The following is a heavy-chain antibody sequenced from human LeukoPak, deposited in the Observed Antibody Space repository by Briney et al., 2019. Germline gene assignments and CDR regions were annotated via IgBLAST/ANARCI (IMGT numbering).Heavy chain of an antibody. J-gene: IGHJ4*02. CDR3: AKGKEYYDSSGYYTTDLEY. D-gene: IGHD3-22*01. V-gene: IGHV3-23*01. CDR2: ISGSGGST. Sequence: GGSLRLSCAASGFTFSSYAMSWVRQAPGKGLEWVSAISGSGGSTYYADSVKGRFTISRDNSKNTLYLQMNSLRAEDTAVYYCAKGKEYYDSSGYYTTDLEYWGQGTLVTVSS. CDR1: GFTFSSYA.